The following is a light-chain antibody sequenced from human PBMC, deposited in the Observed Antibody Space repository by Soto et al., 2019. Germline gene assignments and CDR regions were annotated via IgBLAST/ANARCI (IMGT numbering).Light chain of an antibody. J-gene: IGLJ1*01. CDR2: EVS. V-gene: IGLV2-14*01. CDR3: SSYTTANTYV. CDR1: SSDVGGYNY. Sequence: QSVLAQPASVSGSPGQSITTSCTGTSSDVGGYNYVYWYQQHPGKAPKLMIYEVSNRPSGVSNRFSGSKSGNTASLTISGLQAEDEADYYCSSYTTANTYVFGTGTKVTVL.